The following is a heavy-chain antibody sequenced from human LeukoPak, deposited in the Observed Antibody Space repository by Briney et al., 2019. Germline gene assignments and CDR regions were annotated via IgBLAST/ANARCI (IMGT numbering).Heavy chain of an antibody. V-gene: IGHV1-3*01. Sequence: ASAKVSCKASGFTFSSYAMHWVRQAPGQRLEWMGWINAGNGNTQYSQKFQGRVTITRDTSVSTAYMELSSLTFEDTAVYYCARGTGCTGGSCSYYGMDVWGQGTTVTVSS. J-gene: IGHJ6*02. CDR1: GFTFSSYA. D-gene: IGHD2-15*01. CDR2: INAGNGNT. CDR3: ARGTGCTGGSCSYYGMDV.